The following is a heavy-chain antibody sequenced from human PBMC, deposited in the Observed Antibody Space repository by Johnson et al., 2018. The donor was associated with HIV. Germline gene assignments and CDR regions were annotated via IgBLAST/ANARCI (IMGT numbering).Heavy chain of an antibody. CDR3: AKVRGWSDDTFDI. V-gene: IGHV3-30*02. Sequence: QVQLVESGGGVVQPGGSLRLSCAASGFTFSSYGMHWVRQAPGKGLEWVAFIRYDGSNKYYADSVKGRFTIPRYNSKNTLYLQMNSLRAEDTAVYYCAKVRGWSDDTFDIWGQGTMVTVSS. D-gene: IGHD5-12*01. J-gene: IGHJ3*02. CDR1: GFTFSSYG. CDR2: IRYDGSNK.